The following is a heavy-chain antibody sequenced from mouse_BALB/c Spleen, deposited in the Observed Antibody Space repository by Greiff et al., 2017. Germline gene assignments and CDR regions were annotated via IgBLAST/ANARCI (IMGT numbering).Heavy chain of an antibody. V-gene: IGHV5-9*03. CDR2: ISSGGGNT. CDR1: GFTFSSYG. J-gene: IGHJ3*01. CDR3: ARYGSYDWFAY. D-gene: IGHD1-1*02. Sequence: EVQLVESGGDLVKPGGSLKLSCAASGFTFSSYGMSWVRQTPDKRLEWVATISSGGGNTYYPDSVKGRFTISRDNAKNNLYLQMSSLRSEDTALYYCARYGSYDWFAYWGQGTLVTVSA.